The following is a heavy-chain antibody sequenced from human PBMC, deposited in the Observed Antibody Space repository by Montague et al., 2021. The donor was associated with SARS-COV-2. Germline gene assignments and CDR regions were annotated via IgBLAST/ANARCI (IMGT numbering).Heavy chain of an antibody. CDR3: ARSMIRGGLNWFDP. J-gene: IGHJ5*02. D-gene: IGHD3-10*01. Sequence: TLSLTCAVSGASISNGGYTWSWIRRPPGKGLEWIGYIYQSGTTRYXXXLKSRVTMSVDKSKNQFSLQLTSVIAVDTAIYFCARSMIRGGLNWFDPWGQGTLVPVSS. V-gene: IGHV4-30-2*01. CDR2: IYQSGTT. CDR1: GASISNGGYT.